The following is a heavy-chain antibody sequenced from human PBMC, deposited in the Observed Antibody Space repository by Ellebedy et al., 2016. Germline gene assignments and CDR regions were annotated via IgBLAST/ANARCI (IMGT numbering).Heavy chain of an antibody. CDR1: GFTFSSYA. CDR3: AREGGDIVVVPAAHPYYFDY. J-gene: IGHJ4*02. D-gene: IGHD2-2*01. Sequence: GGSLRLSCAASGFTFSSYAMHWVRQAPGKGLEWVAVISYDGSNKYYADSVKGRFTISRDNSKNTLYLQMNSLRAEDTAVYYCAREGGDIVVVPAAHPYYFDYWGQGTLVTVSS. V-gene: IGHV3-30*04. CDR2: ISYDGSNK.